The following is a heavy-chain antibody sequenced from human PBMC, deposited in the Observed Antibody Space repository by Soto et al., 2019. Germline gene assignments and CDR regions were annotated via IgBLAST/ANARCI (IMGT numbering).Heavy chain of an antibody. V-gene: IGHV1-18*01. J-gene: IGHJ3*02. D-gene: IGHD2-15*01. CDR3: ARDSCDNSCYWAFDI. CDR1: GYTFTSYG. Sequence: ASVKVSCKASGYTFTSYGISWVRQAPGQGLEWMGWISAYNGNTNYAQKLQGRVTMTTDTSTSTAYMELRSLRAEDTAVYYCARDSCDNSCYWAFDIWGQGTLVTVSS. CDR2: ISAYNGNT.